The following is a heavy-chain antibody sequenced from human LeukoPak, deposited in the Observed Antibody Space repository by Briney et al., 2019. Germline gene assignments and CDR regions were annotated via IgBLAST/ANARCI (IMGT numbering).Heavy chain of an antibody. CDR3: ATLSVGYSYDYAY. CDR1: GGTFSSYA. Sequence: ASVKVSCKASGGTFSSYAISWVRQAPGQGLEWMGGIIPIFGTANYAQKFQGRVTMTEDTSTDTAYMELSSLRSEDTAVYYCATLSVGYSYDYAYWGQGTLVTVSS. CDR2: IIPIFGTA. D-gene: IGHD5-18*01. V-gene: IGHV1-69*06. J-gene: IGHJ4*02.